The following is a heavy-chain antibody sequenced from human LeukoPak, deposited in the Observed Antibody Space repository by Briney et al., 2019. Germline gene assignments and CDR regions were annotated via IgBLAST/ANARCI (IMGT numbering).Heavy chain of an antibody. D-gene: IGHD6-13*01. V-gene: IGHV1-8*03. CDR3: ARAYSSSRYSFAY. CDR1: GYSFADYD. CDR2: LTPSSDNT. J-gene: IGHJ4*02. Sequence: ASVRVSCRASGYSFADYDINWVRQTPGQGLEWMGWLTPSSDNTGYSQKFQGRFTITRNSSISTAYLELSSLRSEDTAVYYCARAYSSSRYSFAYWGQGTLLTVSS.